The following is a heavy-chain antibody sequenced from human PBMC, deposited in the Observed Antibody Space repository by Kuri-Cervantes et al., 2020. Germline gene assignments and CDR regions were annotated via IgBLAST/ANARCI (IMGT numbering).Heavy chain of an antibody. CDR2: IYYTGTSVT. CDR1: GGSISSSSYY. CDR3: ARGARIRGRYFDWLTRYYFDY. D-gene: IGHD3-9*01. J-gene: IGHJ4*02. V-gene: IGHV4-39*07. Sequence: GSLRLSYTVSGGSISSSSYYWGWIRQPPGKGLEWIGSIYYTGTSVTAYNPSLKSRVSISVDTSKNQFSLKLSSVTAADTAVYYCARGARIRGRYFDWLTRYYFDYWGQGTLVTVSS.